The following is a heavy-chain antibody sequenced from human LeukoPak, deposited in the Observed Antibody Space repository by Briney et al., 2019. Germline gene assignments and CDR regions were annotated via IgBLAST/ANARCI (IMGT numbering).Heavy chain of an antibody. CDR3: AELGITMIGGV. CDR2: ISSSGSTI. D-gene: IGHD3-10*02. V-gene: IGHV3-48*03. J-gene: IGHJ6*04. CDR1: GFTFSSYE. Sequence: GGSLRLSCAASGFTFSSYEMNWVRQAPGKGLEWVSYISSSGSTICYADSVKGRFTISRDNAKNSLYLQMNSLRAEDTAVYYCAELGITMIGGVWGKGTTVTISS.